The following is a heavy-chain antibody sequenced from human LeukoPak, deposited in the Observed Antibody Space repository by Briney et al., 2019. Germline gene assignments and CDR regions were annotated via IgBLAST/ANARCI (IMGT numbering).Heavy chain of an antibody. CDR2: ISGSGGST. V-gene: IGHV3-23*01. D-gene: IGHD4-17*01. J-gene: IGHJ4*02. CDR3: AAGGDYEGGFDY. Sequence: PGGSLRLSCAASGFTFSSYAMSWVRQAPGKGLEWVSAISGSGGSTYYADSVKGRFTISRDNSKNTLYLQMNSLRAKDTAVYYCAAGGDYEGGFDYWGQGTLVTVSS. CDR1: GFTFSSYA.